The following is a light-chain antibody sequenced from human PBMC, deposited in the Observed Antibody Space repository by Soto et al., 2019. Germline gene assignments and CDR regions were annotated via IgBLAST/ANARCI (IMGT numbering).Light chain of an antibody. CDR3: EAWDDSVSGWV. V-gene: IGLV1-47*01. Sequence: QSVLTQPPSASGTPGQRVTISCSGSNSNIGNNNVYWYQQLPGTAPKLLIYRNNQRPSGVPDRFSGSRSGTSASLAISGLRSEDEADYYCEAWDDSVSGWVFGGGTKLTVL. CDR2: RNN. J-gene: IGLJ2*01. CDR1: NSNIGNNN.